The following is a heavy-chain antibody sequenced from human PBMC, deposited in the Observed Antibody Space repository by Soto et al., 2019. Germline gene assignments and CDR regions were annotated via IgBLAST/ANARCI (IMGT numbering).Heavy chain of an antibody. V-gene: IGHV1-46*01. D-gene: IGHD3-22*01. CDR3: ARASDSCGYYYVGRAFDI. CDR1: GYTFTSYY. J-gene: IGHJ3*02. CDR2: INPSGGST. Sequence: ASVKVSCKASGYTFTSYYMHWVRQAPGQGLEWMGIINPSGGSTSYAQKFQGRVTMTRDTSTSTVYMELSSLRSEDTAVYYCARASDSCGYYYVGRAFDIWGQGTMVT.